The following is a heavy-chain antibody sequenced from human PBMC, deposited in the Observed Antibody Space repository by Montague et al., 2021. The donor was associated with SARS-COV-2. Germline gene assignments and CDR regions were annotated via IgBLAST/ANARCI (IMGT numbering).Heavy chain of an antibody. CDR1: GDSVSSNRAA. V-gene: IGHV6-1*01. CDR2: TYYRSKWHN. J-gene: IGHJ4*02. Sequence: CAISGDSVSSNRAAWNWIRQSPSRSLEWLGRTYYRSKWHNDYAVSVKSRITINPDTSKNQFSLQLKSVTPEDTAVYYCARGWVATIPHMDNWGQGSLVIVSS. D-gene: IGHD5-12*01. CDR3: ARGWVATIPHMDN.